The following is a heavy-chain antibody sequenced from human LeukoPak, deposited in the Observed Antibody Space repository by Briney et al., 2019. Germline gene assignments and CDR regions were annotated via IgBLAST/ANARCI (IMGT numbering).Heavy chain of an antibody. CDR2: IWYDGSDK. CDR1: GFPFSNYA. V-gene: IGHV3-33*01. J-gene: IGHJ6*02. D-gene: IGHD3/OR15-3a*01. Sequence: GGSLRLSCAASGFPFSNYAMHWVRQDPGKGLEWVAVIWYDGSDKYYGESLKGRFTISRDNSKNTLYLQMNSLRAEDSAVYYCARGPPGDFWTYDYYYYGMDVRGQGTTVTVSS. CDR3: ARGPPGDFWTYDYYYYGMDV.